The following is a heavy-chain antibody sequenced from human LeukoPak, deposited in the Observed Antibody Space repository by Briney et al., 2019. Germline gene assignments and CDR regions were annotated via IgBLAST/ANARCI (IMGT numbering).Heavy chain of an antibody. CDR3: ARFVVVTAGDY. CDR2: LHSNGAFT. V-gene: IGHV3-74*01. D-gene: IGHD2-21*02. J-gene: IGHJ4*01. Sequence: PSGGSLRLSCAASGFTLNNYWMHWVRQAPGKGLVWVARLHSNGAFTTYADSVKGRFTISRDTAKNTLYLQMNSLRVEDTAVYYCARFVVVTAGDYWGQGTLVTVSS. CDR1: GFTLNNYW.